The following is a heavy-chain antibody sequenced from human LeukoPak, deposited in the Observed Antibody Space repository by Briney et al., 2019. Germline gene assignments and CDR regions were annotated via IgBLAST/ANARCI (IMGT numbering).Heavy chain of an antibody. J-gene: IGHJ4*02. D-gene: IGHD6-19*01. CDR1: GGAFTGYY. V-gene: IGHV4-34*01. CDR3: ARPIRGGMAGTGTLVH. Sequence: SETLSLTCAGSGGAFTGYYWSWVRQPPGKGLEWIGGINHSGDTHYTPSPTSRVTLSVDTSQNPISLWLTSLSAADTRVYYCARPIRGGMAGTGTLVHWAQGTQVSVSS. CDR2: INHSGDT.